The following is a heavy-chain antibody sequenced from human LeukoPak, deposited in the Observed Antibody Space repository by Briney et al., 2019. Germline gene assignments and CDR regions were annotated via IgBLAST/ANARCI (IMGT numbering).Heavy chain of an antibody. CDR1: GFTFSSYA. CDR3: AKGPIYFDY. V-gene: IGHV3-23*01. J-gene: IGHJ4*02. Sequence: PGGSLRLSCAASGFTFSSYAMSWVRQAPGKGLEWVSYISSSGSTIYYADSVKGRFTISRDNSKNTLYLQMNSLRAEDTAVYYCAKGPIYFDYWGQGTLVTVSS. CDR2: ISSSGSTI.